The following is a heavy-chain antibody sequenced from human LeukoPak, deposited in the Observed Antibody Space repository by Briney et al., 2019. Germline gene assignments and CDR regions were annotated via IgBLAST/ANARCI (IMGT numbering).Heavy chain of an antibody. J-gene: IGHJ5*02. CDR1: GGSISSGGYY. Sequence: SETLSLTCTVSGGSISSGGYYWSWIRQHPGKGLEWIGYIYYSGSTYYNPSLKSRVTISVDTSKNQFSLKLSSVTAADTAVYYCARHSSSWYEGLWWFDPWGQGTLVTVSS. D-gene: IGHD6-13*01. CDR3: ARHSSSWYEGLWWFDP. V-gene: IGHV4-31*03. CDR2: IYYSGST.